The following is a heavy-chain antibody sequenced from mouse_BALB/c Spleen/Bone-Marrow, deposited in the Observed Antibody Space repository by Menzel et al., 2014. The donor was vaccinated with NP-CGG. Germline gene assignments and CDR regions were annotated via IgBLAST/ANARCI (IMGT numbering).Heavy chain of an antibody. V-gene: IGHV1-7*01. CDR2: INPSTGYT. Sequence: VMLVESGAELAKPGASVKMSCKASGYTFTSYWMHWVKQRPGQGLEWIGYINPSTGYTEYNQKFKDKATLTADKYSSTAYMQLSSLTSEDSAVYYCARPPYYYGSSYDAMDYWGQGTSVTVSS. CDR1: GYTFTSYW. D-gene: IGHD1-1*01. J-gene: IGHJ4*01. CDR3: ARPPYYYGSSYDAMDY.